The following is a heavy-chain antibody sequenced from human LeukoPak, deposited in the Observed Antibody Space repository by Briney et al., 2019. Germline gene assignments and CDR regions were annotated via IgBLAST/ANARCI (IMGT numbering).Heavy chain of an antibody. CDR2: ISSSGSTI. Sequence: PGGSLRLSCAASGFTFSSYEMNWVRQAPGKGLEWVSYISSSGSTIYYADSVKGRFTISRDNAKNSLYLQMNSLRAEDTAVYYCARDHYDSSGYYLDYWGEGTLVTVPS. J-gene: IGHJ4*02. CDR1: GFTFSSYE. V-gene: IGHV3-48*03. CDR3: ARDHYDSSGYYLDY. D-gene: IGHD3-22*01.